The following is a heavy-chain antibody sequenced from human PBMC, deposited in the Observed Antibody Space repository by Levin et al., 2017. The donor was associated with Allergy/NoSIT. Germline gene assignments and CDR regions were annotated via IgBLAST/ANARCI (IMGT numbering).Heavy chain of an antibody. D-gene: IGHD3-3*01. J-gene: IGHJ6*02. V-gene: IGHV3-23*01. Sequence: GESLKISCEASGFTFNAYGMTWVRQAPGKGLEWIAGIGGSGHSTYYADSVKGRFTVSRDNSKNTLYLQMNNLRADDTALYYCAKGKGIPIYGVVYPMDVWGQGTTVTVSS. CDR2: IGGSGHST. CDR1: GFTFNAYG. CDR3: AKGKGIPIYGVVYPMDV.